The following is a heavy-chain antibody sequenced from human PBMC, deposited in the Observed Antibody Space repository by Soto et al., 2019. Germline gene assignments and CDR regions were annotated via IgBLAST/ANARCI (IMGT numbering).Heavy chain of an antibody. D-gene: IGHD6-19*01. Sequence: SETLSLTCSVSGGSISGSYWSWILQSPGKGLEWLGYVYYTGSTNYSPSLSSRVSISVDTSKNEFSLRLSSVTAADTAVYFCARSVAVPGAHIDYWGQGTQVTVSS. CDR1: GGSISGSY. CDR2: VYYTGST. J-gene: IGHJ4*02. V-gene: IGHV4-59*01. CDR3: ARSVAVPGAHIDY.